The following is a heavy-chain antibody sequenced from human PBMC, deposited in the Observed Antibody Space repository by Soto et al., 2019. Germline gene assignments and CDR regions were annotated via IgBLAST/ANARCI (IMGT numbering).Heavy chain of an antibody. CDR3: ARGPIGSSSARYFDY. CDR1: GGSFSGYY. V-gene: IGHV4-34*01. Sequence: PSETLSLTCAVYGGSFSGYYWSWIRQPPGKGLEWIGEINHSGSTNYNPSLKSRVTISVDTSKNQLSLKLSSVTAADTAVYYCARGPIGSSSARYFDYWGQGSLVTVSS. D-gene: IGHD6-6*01. J-gene: IGHJ4*02. CDR2: INHSGST.